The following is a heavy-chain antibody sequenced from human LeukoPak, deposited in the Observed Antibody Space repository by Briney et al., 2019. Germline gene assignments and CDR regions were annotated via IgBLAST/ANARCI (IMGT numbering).Heavy chain of an antibody. CDR3: ARKAAGLTFDY. Sequence: GGSLRLSCAASGFTFSSYWMHWVRQAPGKGLVWVSRIKSDGSSTNYAASVKGRFTISRGNAENTLYLQMNSLRAEDTAVYYCARKAAGLTFDYWGQGTLVTVSS. D-gene: IGHD6-13*01. J-gene: IGHJ4*02. V-gene: IGHV3-74*01. CDR1: GFTFSSYW. CDR2: IKSDGSST.